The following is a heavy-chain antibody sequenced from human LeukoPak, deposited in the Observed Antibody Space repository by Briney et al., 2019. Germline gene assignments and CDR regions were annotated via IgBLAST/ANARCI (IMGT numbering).Heavy chain of an antibody. J-gene: IGHJ6*02. Sequence: GASVKVSCKASGYTFTSYGISWVRQAPGQGLEWMGWISAYNGNTNYAQKLQGRVTMTTDTSTSTAYMELRSLRSDDTAVYYCARDPGYYDILTGYYTAYYYYGMDVWGQGTTVTVSS. D-gene: IGHD3-9*01. CDR2: ISAYNGNT. V-gene: IGHV1-18*01. CDR3: ARDPGYYDILTGYYTAYYYYGMDV. CDR1: GYTFTSYG.